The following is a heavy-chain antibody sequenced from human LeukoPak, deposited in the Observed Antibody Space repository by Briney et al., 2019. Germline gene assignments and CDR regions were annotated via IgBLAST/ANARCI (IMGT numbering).Heavy chain of an antibody. V-gene: IGHV4-30-4*01. CDR3: ARGTITSDN. CDR1: GGSISSGDYY. D-gene: IGHD5-12*01. Sequence: SETLSLTCPVSGGSISSGDYYWSWIRQPPGKGLEWIGYIYYSGSTYYNLSLKSRVTISVDTSKNQFSLKLSSVTAADTAVYYCARGTITSDNWGQGTLVTVSS. J-gene: IGHJ4*02. CDR2: IYYSGST.